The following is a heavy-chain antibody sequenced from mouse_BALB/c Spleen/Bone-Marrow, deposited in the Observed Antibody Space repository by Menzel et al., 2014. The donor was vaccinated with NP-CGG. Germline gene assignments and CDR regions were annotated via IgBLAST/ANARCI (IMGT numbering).Heavy chain of an antibody. CDR2: ISSGGLYT. CDR1: GFTFSSYT. Sequence: EVMLVESGGGLVKPGGSLKLSCAASGFTFSSYTMSWVRQTPEKRLEWVATISSGGLYTYYPDSVKGRFTISRDNAKNTLYLQMSSLKSEDTAMYYCTRDYGNYAWFAYWGQGTLVTVPA. V-gene: IGHV5-6-4*01. CDR3: TRDYGNYAWFAY. D-gene: IGHD2-1*01. J-gene: IGHJ3*01.